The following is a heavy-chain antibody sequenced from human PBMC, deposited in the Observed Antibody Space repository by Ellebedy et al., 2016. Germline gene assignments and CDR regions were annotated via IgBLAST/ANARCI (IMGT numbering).Heavy chain of an antibody. V-gene: IGHV3-30*18. CDR2: ISFDGSNK. J-gene: IGHJ4*02. D-gene: IGHD2-15*01. CDR1: GFTFSSYG. Sequence: GGSLRLSXAASGFTFSSYGMHWVRQAPGKGLEWVALISFDGSNKYSADSVKGRFTISRDNAKNALYLQMDSLRAEDTAVYYCANSDHERYSIEVVVPVPRMGYWGQGTLVTVSS. CDR3: ANSDHERYSIEVVVPVPRMGY.